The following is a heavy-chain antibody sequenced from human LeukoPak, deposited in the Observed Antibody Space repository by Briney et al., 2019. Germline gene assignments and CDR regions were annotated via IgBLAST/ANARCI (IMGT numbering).Heavy chain of an antibody. CDR1: GGSISSSSYY. J-gene: IGHJ6*03. CDR2: IYYSGST. CDR3: ARHPIADYYYYMDV. D-gene: IGHD6-13*01. Sequence: SETLSLTCTVSGGSISSSSYYWGWIRQPPGKGLEWIGSIYYSGSTYYNPSLKSRVTISVDTSKNQFSLKLSSVTAADTAVYYCARHPIADYYYYMDVWGKGTTVTISS. V-gene: IGHV4-39*01.